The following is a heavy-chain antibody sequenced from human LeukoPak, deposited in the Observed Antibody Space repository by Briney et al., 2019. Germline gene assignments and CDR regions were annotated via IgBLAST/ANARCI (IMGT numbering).Heavy chain of an antibody. V-gene: IGHV4-59*08. CDR1: GGSISSYY. D-gene: IGHD2-2*01. J-gene: IGHJ6*03. CDR3: ARLLKDTVVVPAAMYYYYHMDE. CDR2: IYYSGST. Sequence: SETLSLTCTVSGGSISSYYWSWIRQPPGKGLEWIGYIYYSGSTNYNPSLKSRVTISVDTSKNQFSLKLSSVTAADTAVYYCARLLKDTVVVPAAMYYYYHMDEWGKGTTDTVSS.